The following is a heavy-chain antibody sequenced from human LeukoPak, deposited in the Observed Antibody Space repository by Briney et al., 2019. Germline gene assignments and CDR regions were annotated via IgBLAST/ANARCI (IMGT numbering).Heavy chain of an antibody. D-gene: IGHD6-13*01. V-gene: IGHV3-21*01. Sequence: GGSLRLSCAASGFTFSSYWMHWVRQAPGKGLEWVSSISSSSSYIYYADSVKGRFTISRDNAKNSLYLQMNSLRAEDTAVYYCARVRSSRLFDYWGQGTLVTVSS. CDR3: ARVRSSRLFDY. CDR2: ISSSSSYI. CDR1: GFTFSSYW. J-gene: IGHJ4*02.